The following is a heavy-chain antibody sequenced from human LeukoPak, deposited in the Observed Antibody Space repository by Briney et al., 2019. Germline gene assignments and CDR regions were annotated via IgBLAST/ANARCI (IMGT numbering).Heavy chain of an antibody. CDR1: GYSFASFW. D-gene: IGHD2-2*01. Sequence: GESLKISCKGSGYSFASFWIGWVRQMPGKGLEWMGIIYPGDSDTRYSPSFQGQVTISADKSISTTYVQWSSLKASDTAMYYCARLGRYCSSTSSYPRHPDIWGQGTMVTVSS. V-gene: IGHV5-51*01. J-gene: IGHJ3*02. CDR3: ARLGRYCSSTSSYPRHPDI. CDR2: IYPGDSDT.